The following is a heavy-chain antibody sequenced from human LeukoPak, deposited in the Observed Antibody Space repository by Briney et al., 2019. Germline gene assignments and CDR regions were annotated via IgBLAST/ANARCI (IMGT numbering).Heavy chain of an antibody. V-gene: IGHV5-51*01. D-gene: IGHD6-19*01. J-gene: IGHJ3*02. CDR3: ARPGSGWYGGFDI. CDR2: IYPSDSDT. Sequence: GESLKISCKGSGYSFTSYWIGWVRQMPGKGLGWMGIIYPSDSDTRFRPSFQGQVTISADKSISTAYLQWSSLKASDTAMYYCARPGSGWYGGFDIWGQGTMVTVSS. CDR1: GYSFTSYW.